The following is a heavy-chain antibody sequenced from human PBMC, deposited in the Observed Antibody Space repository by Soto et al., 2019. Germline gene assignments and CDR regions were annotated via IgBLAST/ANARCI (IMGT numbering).Heavy chain of an antibody. V-gene: IGHV3-74*01. CDR2: INTDGSDT. Sequence: GGSLRLSCAASGFTFSSDWMHWVRQAPGKGLVWVSRINTDGSDTSYADSVKGRFTISRDNSKNTLYLQMNSLRAEDTAVYYCAKDRKGSYFDYWGQGTLVTVSS. J-gene: IGHJ4*02. D-gene: IGHD1-26*01. CDR1: GFTFSSDW. CDR3: AKDRKGSYFDY.